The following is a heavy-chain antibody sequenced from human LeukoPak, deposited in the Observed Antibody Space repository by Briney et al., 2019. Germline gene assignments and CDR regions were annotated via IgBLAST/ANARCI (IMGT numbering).Heavy chain of an antibody. CDR1: GFTSSSYG. CDR3: AKDNGIAVAKYYFDY. Sequence: GGSLRLSCAASGFTSSSYGMHWVRQAPGKGLEWVAFIRYDGSNKYYADSVKGRFTISRDNSKNTLYLQMNSLRAEDTAVYYCAKDNGIAVAKYYFDYWGQGTLVTVSS. V-gene: IGHV3-30*02. D-gene: IGHD6-19*01. J-gene: IGHJ4*02. CDR2: IRYDGSNK.